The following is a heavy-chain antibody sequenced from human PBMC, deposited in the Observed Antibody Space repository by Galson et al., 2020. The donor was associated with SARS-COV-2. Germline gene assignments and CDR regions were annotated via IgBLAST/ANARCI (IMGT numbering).Heavy chain of an antibody. CDR1: GFTFSSYA. V-gene: IGHV3-30*04. CDR3: ARAPGYYDRRGGAGYFDY. CDR2: ISYDGSNK. D-gene: IGHD3-22*01. Sequence: GGSLRLSCAASGFTFSSYAMHWVRQAPGKGLEWVAVISYDGSNKYYADSAKGRFTISRDNSKNTLYLQMNSLRAEDTAVYYCARAPGYYDRRGGAGYFDYWGQGTLVTVSS. J-gene: IGHJ4*02.